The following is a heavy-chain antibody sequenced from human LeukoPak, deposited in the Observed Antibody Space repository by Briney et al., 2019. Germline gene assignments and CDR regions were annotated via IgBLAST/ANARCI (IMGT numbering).Heavy chain of an antibody. CDR1: GGSISSSIYY. CDR2: INHSGST. V-gene: IGHV4-39*07. D-gene: IGHD6-13*01. Sequence: SETLSLTCTVSGGSISSSIYYWGWIRQPPGKGLEWIGEINHSGSTNYNPSLKSRVTISLDTSKNQFSLKLNSVTAADTAVYYCARVSAAGTGPDSWGQGTLVTVSS. CDR3: ARVSAAGTGPDS. J-gene: IGHJ4*02.